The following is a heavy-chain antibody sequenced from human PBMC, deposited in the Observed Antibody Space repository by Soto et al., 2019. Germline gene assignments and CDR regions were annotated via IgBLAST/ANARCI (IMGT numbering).Heavy chain of an antibody. CDR1: GFTFSSYE. Sequence: EVQLVESGGGLVQPGGSLRLSCVASGFTFSSYEMNWVRQAPGKGLEWVSYISSSGHTIYYADSVKGRFTISRDNAKNSLYLQMNSLRAEDTAVYYCARGGCSSTSCHQRLNWFDPWGQGTLVTVSS. CDR2: ISSSGHTI. CDR3: ARGGCSSTSCHQRLNWFDP. V-gene: IGHV3-48*03. J-gene: IGHJ5*02. D-gene: IGHD2-2*01.